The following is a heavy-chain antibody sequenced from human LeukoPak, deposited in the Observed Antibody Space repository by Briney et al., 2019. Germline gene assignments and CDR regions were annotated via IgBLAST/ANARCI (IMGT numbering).Heavy chain of an antibody. V-gene: IGHV1-46*01. D-gene: IGHD3-22*01. CDR2: INPSGGST. Sequence: GASVKVSCKASGYTFTSYYMHWVRQAPGQGLEWMGIINPSGGSTSYAQKFQGRVTMTRDTSTSTAYMELRSLRSDDTAVYYCARDTGAMIVVVLDYWGQGTLVTVSS. J-gene: IGHJ4*02. CDR3: ARDTGAMIVVVLDY. CDR1: GYTFTSYY.